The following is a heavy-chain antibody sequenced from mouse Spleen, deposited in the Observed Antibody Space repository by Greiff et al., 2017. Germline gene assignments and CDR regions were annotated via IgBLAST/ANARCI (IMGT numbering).Heavy chain of an antibody. V-gene: IGHV5-9*01. CDR1: GFTFSSYA. D-gene: IGHD1-1*01. J-gene: IGHJ1*01. Sequence: DVMLVESGGGLVKLGGSLKLSCAASGFTFSSYAMSWVRQTPEKRLEWVATISSGGGNTYYPDSVKGRFTISRDNAKNTLYLQMSSLKSEDTAMYYCARPYYYGSSNWYFDVWGAGTTVTVSS. CDR2: ISSGGGNT. CDR3: ARPYYYGSSNWYFDV.